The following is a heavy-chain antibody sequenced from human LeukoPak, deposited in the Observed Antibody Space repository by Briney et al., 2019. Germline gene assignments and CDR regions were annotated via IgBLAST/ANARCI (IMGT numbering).Heavy chain of an antibody. V-gene: IGHV1-69*04. D-gene: IGHD5-12*01. CDR2: IIPILGIA. J-gene: IGHJ4*02. CDR1: GGTFSSYA. Sequence: ASVKVSCKASGGTFSSYAISWVRQAPGQGLEWMGRIIPILGIANYAQKFQGRVTITADKSTSTAYMELSSLRSEDTAVYYCARVGDSGYANDYWGQGTLVTVSS. CDR3: ARVGDSGYANDY.